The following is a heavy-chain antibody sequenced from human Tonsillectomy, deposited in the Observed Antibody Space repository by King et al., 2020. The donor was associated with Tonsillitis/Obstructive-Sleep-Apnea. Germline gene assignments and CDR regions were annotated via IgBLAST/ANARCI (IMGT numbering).Heavy chain of an antibody. CDR2: ISSSGSTI. D-gene: IGHD6-19*01. CDR1: GFTFSSFE. CDR3: ARDRGSSGWYPPYYFDY. Sequence: VQLVESGGGLVQPGGSLRLSCAASGFTFSSFEMNWVRQAPGKGLEWVSYISSSGSTIYYADSVKGRFTISRDNAKNSLYLQMNSLRAEDTAVYYCARDRGSSGWYPPYYFDYWGQGTLVTVSS. V-gene: IGHV3-48*03. J-gene: IGHJ4*02.